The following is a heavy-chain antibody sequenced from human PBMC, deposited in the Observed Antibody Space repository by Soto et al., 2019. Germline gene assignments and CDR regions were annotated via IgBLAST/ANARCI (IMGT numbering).Heavy chain of an antibody. CDR1: GFMFTTSA. CDR2: IVVGSGHT. Sequence: QIQVVQSGPEMKKPGTSVKVSCKTSGFMFTTSAVQWVRRARGQRLEWIGWIVVGSGHTNYAQRFHERVTITRDTSTDTTFLELSSLRSEDTPLSYCAMDWGCGAGGPLDYWGQGTLVAVSS. CDR3: AMDWGCGAGGPLDY. J-gene: IGHJ4*02. V-gene: IGHV1-58*03. D-gene: IGHD2-21*01.